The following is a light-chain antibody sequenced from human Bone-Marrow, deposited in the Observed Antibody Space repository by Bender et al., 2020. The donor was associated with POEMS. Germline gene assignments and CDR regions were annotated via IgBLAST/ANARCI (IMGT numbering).Light chain of an antibody. CDR2: DVN. CDR1: RSDVGGYNY. CDR3: CSYAGIYTWV. V-gene: IGLV2-11*01. Sequence: QSALTQPRSVSGSPGQSVTISCTGTRSDVGGYNYVSWYQQHPGKAPTLMIYDVNKRPSGVPDRFSGSKSGNTASLTISGLQTEDEADYYCCSYAGIYTWVFGGGTKLTVL. J-gene: IGLJ3*02.